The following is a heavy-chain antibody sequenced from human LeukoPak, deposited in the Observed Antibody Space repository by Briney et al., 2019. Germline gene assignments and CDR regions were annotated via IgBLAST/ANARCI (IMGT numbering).Heavy chain of an antibody. V-gene: IGHV3-49*04. CDR3: TREKLLWFGESNYYYYGMDV. CDR1: GLTFGVYA. D-gene: IGHD3-10*01. CDR2: IRSKAYGVIT. J-gene: IGHJ6*04. Sequence: GGSLRLSCTASGLTFGVYAMSWVRQAPGKGLEWVGFIRSKAYGVITGYAASVIGRFTISRDDSTSIDYLQMNSLKTKDTAVYYCTREKLLWFGESNYYYYGMDVWGKGTTVTVSS.